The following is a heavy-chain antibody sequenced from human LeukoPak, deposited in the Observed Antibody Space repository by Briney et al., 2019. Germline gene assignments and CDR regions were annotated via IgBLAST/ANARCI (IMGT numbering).Heavy chain of an antibody. CDR3: ARVKIFGGWACDY. CDR2: IYTSGST. CDR1: GGSISSGSYY. J-gene: IGHJ4*02. D-gene: IGHD3-3*01. Sequence: SETLSLTCTVSGGSISSGSYYWSWIRQPAGKGLEWIGRIYTSGSTNYNPSLKSRVTISVDTSKNQFSLKLSSVTAADTAVYYCARVKIFGGWACDYWGQGTLVTVSS. V-gene: IGHV4-61*02.